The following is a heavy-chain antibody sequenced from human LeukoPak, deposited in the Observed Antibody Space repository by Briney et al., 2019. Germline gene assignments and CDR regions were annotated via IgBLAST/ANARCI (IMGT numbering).Heavy chain of an antibody. V-gene: IGHV7-4-1*02. Sequence: ASVKVSCKASGYTFTSYAMNWVRQAPGQGLEWMGWINTNTGNPTYAQGFTGRFVFSLDTSVSTAYLQISSLKAEDTAVYYCARDGGRTYDILTGYSDYWGQGTQVTVSS. CDR2: INTNTGNP. CDR1: GYTFTSYA. J-gene: IGHJ4*02. CDR3: ARDGGRTYDILTGYSDY. D-gene: IGHD3-9*01.